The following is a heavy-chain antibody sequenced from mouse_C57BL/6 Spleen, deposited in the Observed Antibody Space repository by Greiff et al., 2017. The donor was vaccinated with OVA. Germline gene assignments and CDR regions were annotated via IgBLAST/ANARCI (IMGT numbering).Heavy chain of an antibody. V-gene: IGHV7-3*01. D-gene: IGHD1-1*01. CDR2: IRNKANGYTT. CDR1: GFTFPDYY. CDR3: ARDGLITTVVAPYAMDY. J-gene: IGHJ4*01. Sequence: DVKLVESGGGLVQPGGSLSLSCAASGFTFPDYYMSWVRQPPGKALAWFGFIRNKANGYTTEYSASVKGRFTISRDNSQSILYLQMNALRAEDSATYYCARDGLITTVVAPYAMDYWGQGTSVTVSS.